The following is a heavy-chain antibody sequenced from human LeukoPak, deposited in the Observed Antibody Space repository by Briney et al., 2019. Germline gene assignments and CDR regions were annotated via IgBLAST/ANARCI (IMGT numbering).Heavy chain of an antibody. Sequence: SETLSLTCSVSGASISDHYWTWIRQPPGKGLEWLGYIYHSGRSNLNPSLKSRLTISMDTSKNQFSLRLSSVTAADTAVYYCARGSNWFDSWGQGTLVTVSS. CDR3: ARGSNWFDS. CDR2: IYHSGRS. J-gene: IGHJ5*01. CDR1: GASISDHY. V-gene: IGHV4-59*11.